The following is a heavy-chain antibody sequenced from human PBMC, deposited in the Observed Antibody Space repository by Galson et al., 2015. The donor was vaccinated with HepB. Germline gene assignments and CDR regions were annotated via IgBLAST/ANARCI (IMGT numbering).Heavy chain of an antibody. V-gene: IGHV3-30-3*01. D-gene: IGHD2-15*01. CDR2: ISYDGSNK. CDR3: AREFCSGGSCYSRDFDY. J-gene: IGHJ4*02. Sequence: SLRLSCAASGFTFSSYAMHWVRQAPGKGLEWVAVISYDGSNKYYADSVKGRFTISRDNSKNTLYLQMNSLRAEDTAVYYCAREFCSGGSCYSRDFDYWGQGTLVTVSS. CDR1: GFTFSSYA.